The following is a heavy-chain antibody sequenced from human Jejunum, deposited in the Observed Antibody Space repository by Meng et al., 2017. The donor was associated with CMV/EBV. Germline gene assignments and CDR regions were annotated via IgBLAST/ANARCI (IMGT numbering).Heavy chain of an antibody. D-gene: IGHD5-24*01. CDR1: GFTFSSYW. CDR3: ATAGNYRLDT. J-gene: IGHJ4*02. Sequence: SCEASGFTFSSYWMHWVRQAPGKGLVGVSRINPGGSTTNYADSVKGRFSISRDNAKNTLYLQMNGLRADDTAVYYCATAGNYRLDTWGQGTLVTVSS. CDR2: INPGGSTT. V-gene: IGHV3-74*01.